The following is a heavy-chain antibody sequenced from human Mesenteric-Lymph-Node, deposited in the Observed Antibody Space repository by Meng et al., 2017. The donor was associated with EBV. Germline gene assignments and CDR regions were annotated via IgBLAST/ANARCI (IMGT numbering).Heavy chain of an antibody. CDR1: GDSVSSSSAA. Sequence: QVQLQQSGPGLVKPSQTLSPPCAISGDSVSSSSAAWTWIRQSPSRGLEWLGRTYYRSKWYNDYAVFVKSRITINPDTSKNQFSLQLNSVTPEDTAVYYCARGATSVFDLWGRGTLVTVSS. J-gene: IGHJ2*01. V-gene: IGHV6-1*01. CDR3: ARGATSVFDL. CDR2: TYYRSKWYN.